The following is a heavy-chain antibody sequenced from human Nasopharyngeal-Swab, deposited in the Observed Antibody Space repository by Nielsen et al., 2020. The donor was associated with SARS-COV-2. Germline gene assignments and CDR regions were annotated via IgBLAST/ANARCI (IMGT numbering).Heavy chain of an antibody. CDR2: ISTTGCGA. CDR3: ARGIGYHEFWSGYIDY. J-gene: IGHJ4*02. V-gene: IGHV1-46*01. D-gene: IGHD3-3*01. Sequence: ASVKVSCKASGYTFIRYYIHWVRPAPGEGLAWMGVISTTGCGARYAQKFQGRVTMTSDASTSTVYMELSSLRSEDTAVYYCARGIGYHEFWSGYIDYWGQGTLVTVSS. CDR1: GYTFIRYY.